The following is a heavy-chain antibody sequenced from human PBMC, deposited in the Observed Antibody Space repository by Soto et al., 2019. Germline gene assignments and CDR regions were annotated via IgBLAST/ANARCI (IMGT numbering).Heavy chain of an antibody. CDR1: GGTFSSYI. Sequence: GASVKVSCKASGGTFSSYIISWVRQAPGQGLEWMGRIIPILDIVNYAQKLQGRVTITTDKSTSTAYMELRSLRSDDTAVYYCARGDYDFWSGSPAPFDYWGQGTLVTVSS. J-gene: IGHJ4*02. CDR3: ARGDYDFWSGSPAPFDY. CDR2: IIPILDIV. D-gene: IGHD3-3*01. V-gene: IGHV1-69*02.